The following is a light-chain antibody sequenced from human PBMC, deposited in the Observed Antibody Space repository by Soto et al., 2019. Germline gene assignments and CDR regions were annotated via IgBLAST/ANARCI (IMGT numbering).Light chain of an antibody. V-gene: IGKV1-12*01. Sequence: DIQMTQSPSSVSASVGDRVTITCRASQGIRSWLAWYQQKPGKAPKLLIYAAYSMQSGVQSRFRGSGSGTHLTLTISSLQPEDFATYYCQQANSFPYTFRPATKVDLK. CDR1: QGIRSW. CDR2: AAY. J-gene: IGKJ3*01. CDR3: QQANSFPYT.